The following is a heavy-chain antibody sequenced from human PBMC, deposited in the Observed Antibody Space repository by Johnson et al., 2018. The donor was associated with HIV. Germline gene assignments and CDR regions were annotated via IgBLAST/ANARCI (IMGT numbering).Heavy chain of an antibody. D-gene: IGHD3-10*01. CDR2: IRYDGSNK. CDR3: ARDDGISGDAFDM. CDR1: GFTFSSYG. Sequence: QVQLVESGGGVVQPGGSLRLSCAASGFTFSSYGMHWVRQAPGKGLEWVAFIRYDGSNKYYADSVKGRFTISRDNSKNTLDLQMNRLRAQDTAVYYCARDDGISGDAFDMWGQGTMVTVSS. V-gene: IGHV3-30*02. J-gene: IGHJ3*02.